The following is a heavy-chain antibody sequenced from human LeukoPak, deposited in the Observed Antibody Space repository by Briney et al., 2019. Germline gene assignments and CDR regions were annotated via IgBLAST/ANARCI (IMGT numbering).Heavy chain of an antibody. D-gene: IGHD5-24*01. CDR2: IKRETDGGTT. CDR1: GFSFSNAW. V-gene: IGHV3-15*01. J-gene: IGHJ3*02. CDR3: VRGFDGYYGFDI. Sequence: GGSLRLSCAASGFSFSNAWMSWVRQAPGKGLEWVSRIKRETDGGTTIYTAPVKGRFSISRDDSKNTVFLQMSSLKTEDTAVYYCVRGFDGYYGFDIWGQGTMVTVSS.